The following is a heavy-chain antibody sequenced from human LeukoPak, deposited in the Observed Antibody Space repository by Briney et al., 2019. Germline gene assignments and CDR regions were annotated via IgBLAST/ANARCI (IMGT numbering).Heavy chain of an antibody. Sequence: GGSLRLSCAASGFTFSSYVMYWVRQAPGKGLEYVSSISSNGGSTSYANSVKGRFTISRDNSKNTLYLQMGSLRAEDMAVYYCAKRGHYSINWYHYFDYWGQGTLVTVSS. CDR2: ISSNGGST. D-gene: IGHD6-13*01. V-gene: IGHV3-64*01. CDR3: AKRGHYSINWYHYFDY. J-gene: IGHJ4*02. CDR1: GFTFSSYV.